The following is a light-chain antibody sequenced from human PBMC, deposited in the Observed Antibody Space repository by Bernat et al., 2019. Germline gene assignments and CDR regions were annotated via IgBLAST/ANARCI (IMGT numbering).Light chain of an antibody. CDR2: DVS. Sequence: QSALTQPRSVSGSPGQSVTISCTGASSDIGFYNYVSWYQQHPDKAPELMIYDVSKRPSGVPDRFSGSKSGNTASLTISGLQAEDEADYYCCSYAGSRYVFGTGTKVTVL. CDR1: SSDIGFYNY. CDR3: CSYAGSRYV. J-gene: IGLJ1*01. V-gene: IGLV2-11*01.